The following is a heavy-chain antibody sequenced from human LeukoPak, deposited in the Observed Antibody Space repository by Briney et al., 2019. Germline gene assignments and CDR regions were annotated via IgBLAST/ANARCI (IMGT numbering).Heavy chain of an antibody. V-gene: IGHV4-59*08. CDR3: ARHWIAVARRMDV. CDR2: IYYSGST. Sequence: SETLSLTCSVSGGSISSYYWSWIRQPPGKGLEWIGYIYYSGSTNYNPSLKSRVTISVDTSKNQFSLKLSSATAADTAVYYCARHWIAVARRMDVWGQGTTVTVSS. J-gene: IGHJ6*02. D-gene: IGHD6-13*01. CDR1: GGSISSYY.